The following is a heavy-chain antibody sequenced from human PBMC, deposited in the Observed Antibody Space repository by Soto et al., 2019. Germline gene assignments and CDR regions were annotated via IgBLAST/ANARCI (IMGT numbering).Heavy chain of an antibody. CDR3: AKGGWYTSSSRSDC. CDR1: GFTLSGVD. Sequence: QVQLVESGGGVVQPGTSLRLSCSASGFTLSGVDMHWVRQAPGKGLEWVAVMSYDGRKQYYADSVKGRFTVSRDSSKSTLSLQMKRLSIEDADVYYCAKGGWYTSSSRSDCWGKGTLVTVSS. D-gene: IGHD6-6*01. V-gene: IGHV3-30*18. CDR2: MSYDGRKQ. J-gene: IGHJ4*02.